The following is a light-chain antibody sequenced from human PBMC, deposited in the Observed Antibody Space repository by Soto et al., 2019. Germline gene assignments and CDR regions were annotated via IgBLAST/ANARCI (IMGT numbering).Light chain of an antibody. J-gene: IGKJ4*01. Sequence: DIQMTQSPSSLSASVGDRVTITCQASQDIRNYLNWYQQKPGKAPKLLIYDASNLETGVPSGFSGSGSGTDFTFTISSLQPEDIETYYCQQYDNLPLTFGGGTKVEIK. CDR1: QDIRNY. V-gene: IGKV1-33*01. CDR3: QQYDNLPLT. CDR2: DAS.